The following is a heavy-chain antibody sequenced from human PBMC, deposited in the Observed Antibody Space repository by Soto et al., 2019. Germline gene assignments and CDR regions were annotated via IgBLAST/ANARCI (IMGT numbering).Heavy chain of an antibody. Sequence: ASVKVSCKASGYRFNNFNVHWVRQAPGLGLEWLGMFNPSGGSPDYSQKFQGRFTMTRDTSTAEFFMELSSLRSEDTAVYYCARDSSEPATNFHFDYWGQGTPVTVSS. V-gene: IGHV1-46*02. CDR1: GYRFNNFN. J-gene: IGHJ4*02. CDR2: FNPSGGSP. CDR3: ARDSSEPATNFHFDY.